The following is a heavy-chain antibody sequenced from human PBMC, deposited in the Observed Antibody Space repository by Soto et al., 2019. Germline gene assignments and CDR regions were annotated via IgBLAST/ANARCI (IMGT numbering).Heavy chain of an antibody. D-gene: IGHD5-12*01. CDR1: GYTFLNXD. J-gene: IGHJ6*02. V-gene: IGHV1-18*01. CDR3: ARKGYIGNFGLDV. Sequence: QVQLVQSGAEVKRPXASVKVSCKASGYTFLNXDVAWVRRXXGQGLEWMGWISISKGKTYYQQSLQGRVTMTTDTATTTAYMEVRSLRSDDTAVYYCARKGYIGNFGLDVWGQGTTVTVSS. CDR2: ISISKGKT.